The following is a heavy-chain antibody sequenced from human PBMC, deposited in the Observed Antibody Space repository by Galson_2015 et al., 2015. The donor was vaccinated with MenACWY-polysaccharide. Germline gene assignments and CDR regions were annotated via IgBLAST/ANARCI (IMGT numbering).Heavy chain of an antibody. CDR3: GKLRWGATVPAATMYL. Sequence: SLRLSCAASGFDFDDYAMPWVRQAPGKGLEWVSSISWNSATVGYADSVKGRFTISRDNAKSSLYLLMNSLRVEDTALYYCGKLRWGATVPAATMYLWGQGTLVSVAS. V-gene: IGHV3-9*01. D-gene: IGHD2-2*01. CDR1: GFDFDDYA. CDR2: ISWNSATV. J-gene: IGHJ4*02.